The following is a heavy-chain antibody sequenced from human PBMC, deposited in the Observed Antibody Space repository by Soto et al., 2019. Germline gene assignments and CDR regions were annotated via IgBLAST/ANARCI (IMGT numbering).Heavy chain of an antibody. CDR2: ISWNSGGI. CDR1: GFTFDDYA. Sequence: SLRLSCAASGFTFDDYAMHWVRQAPGKGLEWVSGISWNSGGIGYADSVKGRFTISRDNAKNSLYLQMNSLRAKDTALYYCAKDHHYSSSWYFDYWGQGTLVTVSS. V-gene: IGHV3-9*01. J-gene: IGHJ4*02. D-gene: IGHD6-13*01. CDR3: AKDHHYSSSWYFDY.